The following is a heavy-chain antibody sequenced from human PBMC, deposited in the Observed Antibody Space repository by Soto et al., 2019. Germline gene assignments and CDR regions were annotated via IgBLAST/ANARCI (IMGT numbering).Heavy chain of an antibody. CDR1: GYPFTSYY. J-gene: IGHJ6*02. D-gene: IGHD1-26*01. CDR3: ASGVGATATPYYYYGMDV. CDR2: LNPTGGST. Sequence: ASVKVSCKASGYPFTSYYMHWLRQAPGQGLEWMGVLNPTGGSTTYAQNFQGRVTMTRDTSTSTVYVELSSLRSEDTAVYYCASGVGATATPYYYYGMDVWGQGTTVTVSS. V-gene: IGHV1-46*01.